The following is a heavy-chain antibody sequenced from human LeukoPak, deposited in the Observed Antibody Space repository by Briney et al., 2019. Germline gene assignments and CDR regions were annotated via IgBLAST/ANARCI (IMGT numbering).Heavy chain of an antibody. V-gene: IGHV3-11*04. CDR3: ARARLYFDY. J-gene: IGHJ4*02. CDR2: ISSSGSTI. Sequence: GGALRLSCAASGFTFSDYYMSWVRPAPGKGLEWVSYISSSGSTIKYADSVKGRFTISRDNAKNSLYLQMNSLRAEDTAVYYCARARLYFDYWGQGTLVTVSS. CDR1: GFTFSDYY.